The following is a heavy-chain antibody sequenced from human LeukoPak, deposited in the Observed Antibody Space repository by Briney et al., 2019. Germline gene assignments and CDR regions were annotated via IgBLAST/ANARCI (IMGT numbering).Heavy chain of an antibody. V-gene: IGHV3-23*01. CDR3: AKDGTAYIVVVPAAPDY. CDR1: GFTFSSYA. J-gene: IGHJ4*02. D-gene: IGHD2-2*01. Sequence: GGSLRLSCAASGFTFSSYAMSWVRQAPGKGLEWVSAISGSGGSTYYADSVKGRFTISRDNSKNTLYLQMNSLRAEDTAVYYCAKDGTAYIVVVPAAPDYWGQGTLVTVSS. CDR2: ISGSGGST.